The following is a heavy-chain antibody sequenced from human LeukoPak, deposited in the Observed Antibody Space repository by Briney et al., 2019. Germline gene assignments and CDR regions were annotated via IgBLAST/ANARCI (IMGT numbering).Heavy chain of an antibody. CDR3: ARGRLNSNYGGY. CDR2: MNPNSGNT. Sequence: SVKVSCKASGYTFTSYDINWVRQATGQGLEWMGWMNPNSGNTGYAQKFQGRVTMTRNTSISTAYMELSSLRSEDTAVYYCARGRLNSNYGGYWGQGTLVTVSS. V-gene: IGHV1-8*01. CDR1: GYTFTSYD. D-gene: IGHD4-11*01. J-gene: IGHJ4*02.